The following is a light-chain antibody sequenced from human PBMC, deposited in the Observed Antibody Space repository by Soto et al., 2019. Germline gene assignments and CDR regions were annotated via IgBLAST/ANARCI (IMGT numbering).Light chain of an antibody. V-gene: IGLV2-8*01. CDR3: TSYAGNSNVV. J-gene: IGLJ2*01. Sequence: QSALTQPTSASGSPGQSVTISCTGTSSDVGGYDFVSWYQQHPGKAPKLMIYEVTKRPSGVPDRFSCSRSGNTASLTVSGLQADDEADYFCTSYAGNSNVVFGGGTKLTVL. CDR2: EVT. CDR1: SSDVGGYDF.